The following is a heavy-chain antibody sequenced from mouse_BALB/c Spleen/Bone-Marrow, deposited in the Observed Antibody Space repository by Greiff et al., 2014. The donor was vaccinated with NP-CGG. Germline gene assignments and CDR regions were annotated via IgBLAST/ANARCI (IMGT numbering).Heavy chain of an antibody. CDR1: GYTFSNYW. CDR2: ILPGSGTA. D-gene: IGHD1-1*01. CDR3: ARASVVPYYFDF. Sequence: LVESGAELMKPGASVKISRKATGYTFSNYWIDWVKQRPGHGLEWIGEILPGSGTANYNEKFKGKATFTADTSSNTAYMQLSSLTSEDSALYYCARASVVPYYFDFWGQGTTLTVSS. J-gene: IGHJ2*01. V-gene: IGHV1-9*01.